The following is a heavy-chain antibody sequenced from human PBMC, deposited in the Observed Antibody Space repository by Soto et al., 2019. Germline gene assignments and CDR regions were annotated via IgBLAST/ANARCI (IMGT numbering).Heavy chain of an antibody. CDR3: AKDFFTGKYYYYGMDA. J-gene: IGHJ6*02. CDR1: GFTFSSYG. V-gene: IGHV3-30*18. D-gene: IGHD3-16*01. CDR2: ISYDGSNK. Sequence: GGSLRLSCAASGFTFSSYGMHWVRQAPGKGLEWVAVISYDGSNKYYADSVKGRFTISRDNSKNTLYLQMNSLRAEDTAVYYCAKDFFTGKYYYYGMDAWGQGTTVTVSS.